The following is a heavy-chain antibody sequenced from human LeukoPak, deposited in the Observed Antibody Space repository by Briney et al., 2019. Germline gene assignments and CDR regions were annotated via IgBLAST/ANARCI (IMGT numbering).Heavy chain of an antibody. D-gene: IGHD5-18*01. CDR1: GFTFSSYG. CDR3: AKESGYSYVFDY. J-gene: IGHJ4*02. V-gene: IGHV3-30*18. CDR2: ISYDGSNK. Sequence: GGSLRLSCAASGFTFSSYGMHWVRQAPGKGLEWVAVISYDGSNKYYAESVKGRFTISRDNSKNTLYLQMNSLRAEDTAVYYCAKESGYSYVFDYWGQGTLVTVSS.